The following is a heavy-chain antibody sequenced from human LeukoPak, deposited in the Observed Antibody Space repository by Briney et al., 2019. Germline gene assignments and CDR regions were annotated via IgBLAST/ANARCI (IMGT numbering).Heavy chain of an antibody. J-gene: IGHJ6*04. Sequence: GGSLRLSCAASGFTFSSYAMHWVRQAPGKGLEWVAVISYDGSNKYYADSVKGRFTISRDNSKNTLYLQMNSLRAEDTAVYYCAELGITMIGGVWGKGTTVTISS. CDR3: AELGITMIGGV. CDR1: GFTFSSYA. V-gene: IGHV3-30*04. D-gene: IGHD3-10*02. CDR2: ISYDGSNK.